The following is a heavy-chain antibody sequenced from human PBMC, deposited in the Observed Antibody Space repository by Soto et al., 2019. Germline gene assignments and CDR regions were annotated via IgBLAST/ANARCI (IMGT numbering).Heavy chain of an antibody. Sequence: ASVKVSCKASGYTFTGYYMHWVRQAPGQGLEWMGWINPNSGGTNYAQKFRGWVTMTRDTSISTAYMELSRLRSDDTAVYYCARGTYYDSSGYPFDYWGQGTLVTVSS. V-gene: IGHV1-2*04. CDR2: INPNSGGT. CDR1: GYTFTGYY. CDR3: ARGTYYDSSGYPFDY. J-gene: IGHJ4*02. D-gene: IGHD3-22*01.